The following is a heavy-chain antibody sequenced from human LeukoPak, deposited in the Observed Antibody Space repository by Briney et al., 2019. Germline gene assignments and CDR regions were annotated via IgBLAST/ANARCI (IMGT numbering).Heavy chain of an antibody. CDR2: LYSGGNT. Sequence: PGGSLRLSCAASGFTFSDYYMSWVRQAPGKGLEWVSVLYSGGNTYYTDSVKGRFAISRDYSRNTVYLQMNSLRAEDTAVYYCVRESGFGELFPYAFDIWGQGTVVTVSS. CDR3: VRESGFGELFPYAFDI. V-gene: IGHV3-53*01. CDR1: GFTFSDYY. J-gene: IGHJ3*02. D-gene: IGHD3-10*01.